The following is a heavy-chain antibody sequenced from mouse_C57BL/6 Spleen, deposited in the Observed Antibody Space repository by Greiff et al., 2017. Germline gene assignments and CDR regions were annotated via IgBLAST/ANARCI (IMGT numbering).Heavy chain of an antibody. J-gene: IGHJ3*01. CDR2: IDPETGGT. CDR1: GYTFTDYE. Sequence: VHLVESGAELVRPGASVTLSCKASGYTFTDYEMHWVKQTPVHGLEWIGAIDPETGGTAYNQKFKGKAILTADKSSSTAYMELRSLTSEDSAVYYCTSHDGGFAYWGQGTLVTVSA. D-gene: IGHD2-12*01. V-gene: IGHV1-15*01. CDR3: TSHDGGFAY.